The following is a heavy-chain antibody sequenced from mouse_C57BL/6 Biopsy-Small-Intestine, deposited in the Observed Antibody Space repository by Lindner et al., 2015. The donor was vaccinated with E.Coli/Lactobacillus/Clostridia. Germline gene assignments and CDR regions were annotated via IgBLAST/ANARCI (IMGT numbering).Heavy chain of an antibody. Sequence: VQLQESGAELVRPGTSVKVSCKASGYAFTDYLIEWIKQRPGQGLEWIGVINPVSGGTNYNERFKGKATLTADRSSTTAYMQLSSLTSEDSAVYFCSSNGYDFDYWGQGTTLTVSS. D-gene: IGHD2-2*01. CDR1: GYAFTDYL. CDR3: SSNGYDFDY. CDR2: INPVSGGT. V-gene: IGHV1-54*01. J-gene: IGHJ2*01.